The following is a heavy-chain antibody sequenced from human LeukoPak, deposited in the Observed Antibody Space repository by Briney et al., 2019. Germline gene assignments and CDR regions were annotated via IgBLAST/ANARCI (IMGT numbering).Heavy chain of an antibody. CDR3: ARDWSSGWYYFDY. J-gene: IGHJ4*02. D-gene: IGHD6-19*01. Sequence: PGGSLRLSCAASGFTVSSNYMSWVRQAPGKGLEWVSVIYSGGSTYYADSVKGRFTISRDNSKNTLYLQMNSLRAEDTAVYYCARDWSSGWYYFDYWGQGTLVTVSS. V-gene: IGHV3-66*01. CDR2: IYSGGST. CDR1: GFTVSSNY.